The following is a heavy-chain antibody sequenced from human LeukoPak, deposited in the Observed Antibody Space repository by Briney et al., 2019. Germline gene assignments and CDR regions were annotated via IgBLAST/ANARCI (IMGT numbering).Heavy chain of an antibody. Sequence: ASVKVSCKASGYTFTGYFMHWVRQAPGQGLEWMGWINPNSGGTNYAQKFQGRVTMTRDTSISTAYMELSRLRSDDTAVYYCAEAGTYYYGMDVWGQGTTVTVSS. V-gene: IGHV1-2*02. CDR2: INPNSGGT. D-gene: IGHD6-19*01. J-gene: IGHJ6*02. CDR1: GYTFTGYF. CDR3: AEAGTYYYGMDV.